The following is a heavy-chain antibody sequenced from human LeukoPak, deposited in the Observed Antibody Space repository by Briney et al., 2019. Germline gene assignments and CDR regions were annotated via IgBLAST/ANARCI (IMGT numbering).Heavy chain of an antibody. Sequence: GGSLRLSCAASGFTFSSYSMNWVRQAPGKGLEWVSSIGSSSSYIYYADSVKGRFTISRDNAKNSLYLQMNSLRAEDTAVYYCARDPRVGATANWGQGTLVTVSS. CDR1: GFTFSSYS. J-gene: IGHJ4*02. CDR2: IGSSSSYI. V-gene: IGHV3-21*01. CDR3: ARDPRVGATAN. D-gene: IGHD1-26*01.